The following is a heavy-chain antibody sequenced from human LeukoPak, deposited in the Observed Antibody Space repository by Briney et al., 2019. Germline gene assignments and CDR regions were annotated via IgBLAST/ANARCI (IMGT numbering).Heavy chain of an antibody. V-gene: IGHV4-34*01. D-gene: IGHD3-10*01. Sequence: SETLSLTCAVYGGSFSGYYWSWIRQPPGKGLEWIGEINHSGSTNYNPSLKSRVTISVDTSKSQFSLKLSSVTAADTAVYYCASRSGLLWFGEFNYWGQGTLVTVSS. CDR1: GGSFSGYY. CDR2: INHSGST. J-gene: IGHJ4*02. CDR3: ASRSGLLWFGEFNY.